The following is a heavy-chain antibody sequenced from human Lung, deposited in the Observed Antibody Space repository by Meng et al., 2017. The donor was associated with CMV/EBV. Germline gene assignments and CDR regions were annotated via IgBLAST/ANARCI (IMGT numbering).Heavy chain of an antibody. CDR2: IRFDGTNK. CDR3: AKRGDSSGTYAMDV. V-gene: IGHV3-30*02. Sequence: GGSLRLXXAASGFTFSSYAMHWVRQAPGKGLEWVANIRFDGTNKYHADSVKGRFTISRDNSKNTLYLQMNSLRAEDTAVYYCAKRGDSSGTYAMDVWGQGPTVTVSS. D-gene: IGHD3-22*01. CDR1: GFTFSSYA. J-gene: IGHJ6*02.